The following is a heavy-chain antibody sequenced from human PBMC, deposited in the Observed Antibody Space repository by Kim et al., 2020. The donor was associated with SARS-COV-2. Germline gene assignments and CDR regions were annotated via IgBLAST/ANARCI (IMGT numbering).Heavy chain of an antibody. V-gene: IGHV3-23*01. J-gene: IGHJ4*02. CDR2: T. Sequence: TSYADPVKGRLTNSRDNSKNTRDLQRNSLRAEDTAVYYCANPRGGVTDFWGQGTLVTVSS. CDR3: ANPRGGVTDF. D-gene: IGHD2-21*02.